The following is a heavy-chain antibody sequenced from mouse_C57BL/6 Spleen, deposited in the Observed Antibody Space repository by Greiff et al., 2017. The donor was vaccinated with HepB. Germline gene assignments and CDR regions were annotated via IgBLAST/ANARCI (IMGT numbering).Heavy chain of an antibody. V-gene: IGHV7-3*01. CDR2: IRNKANGYTT. CDR3: ARYEGNHGDFDY. Sequence: EVNVVESGGGLVQPGGSLSLSCAASGFTFTDYYMSWVRQPPGKALEWLGFIRNKANGYTTEYSASVKGRFTISRDNSQSILYLQMNALRAEDSATYYCARYEGNHGDFDYWGQGTTLTVSS. D-gene: IGHD2-1*01. CDR1: GFTFTDYY. J-gene: IGHJ2*01.